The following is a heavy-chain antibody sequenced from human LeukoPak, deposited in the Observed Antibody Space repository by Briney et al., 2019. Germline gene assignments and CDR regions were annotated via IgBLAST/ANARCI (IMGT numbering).Heavy chain of an antibody. J-gene: IGHJ6*02. V-gene: IGHV1-18*01. CDR3: ARDYGTGTHVRMDV. CDR1: GYTFTSYG. Sequence: ASVKVSCKASGYTFTSYGISWVRQAPGQGLEWMGWISAYNGNTNYAQKLQGRVTMTTDTSTSTAYTELRSLRSDDTAVYYCARDYGTGTHVRMDVWGQGTTVTVSS. CDR2: ISAYNGNT. D-gene: IGHD1-7*01.